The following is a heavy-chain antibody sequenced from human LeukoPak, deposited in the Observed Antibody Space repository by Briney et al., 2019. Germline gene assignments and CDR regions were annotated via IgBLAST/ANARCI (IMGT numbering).Heavy chain of an antibody. V-gene: IGHV3-33*01. D-gene: IGHD6-13*01. Sequence: GGSLRLSCETSGFPFSGYGMHWVRQAPGKGLEWVAVIWYDGSKQDYAESAKGRFVISRDNSKNTVSLQMNSLKTGDTAMYFCARAPDRTSWFLDHWGQGTL. CDR3: ARAPDRTSWFLDH. CDR2: IWYDGSKQ. J-gene: IGHJ5*02. CDR1: GFPFSGYG.